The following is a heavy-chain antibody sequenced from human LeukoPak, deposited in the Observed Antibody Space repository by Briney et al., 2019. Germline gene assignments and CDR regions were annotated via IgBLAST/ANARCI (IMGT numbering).Heavy chain of an antibody. CDR1: GGSISSGGYS. J-gene: IGHJ5*02. CDR3: ARAQRWIQLFEGNWFDP. D-gene: IGHD5-18*01. V-gene: IGHV4-30-2*01. Sequence: PSETLSLTCAVSGGSISSGGYSWSWIRQPPGKGLEWIGYIYHSGSTYYNPSLKSRVTISVDRSKNQFSLKLSSVTAADTAVYYCARAQRWIQLFEGNWFDPWGQGTLVTVSS. CDR2: IYHSGST.